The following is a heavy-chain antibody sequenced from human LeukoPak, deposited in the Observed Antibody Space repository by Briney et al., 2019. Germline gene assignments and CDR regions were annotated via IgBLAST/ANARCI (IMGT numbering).Heavy chain of an antibody. CDR1: GFTFSNYA. J-gene: IGHJ6*02. CDR2: ISSTTSYI. D-gene: IGHD3-16*01. Sequence: PGGSLKLSCAASGFTFSNYAMNWVRQAPGKGPEWVSSISSTTSYIYYADSVKGRFTISRDNAKNSLYLQMNSLRAEDTAVYYCARGLADYFYNMDVWGQGTTVTVSS. V-gene: IGHV3-21*01. CDR3: ARGLADYFYNMDV.